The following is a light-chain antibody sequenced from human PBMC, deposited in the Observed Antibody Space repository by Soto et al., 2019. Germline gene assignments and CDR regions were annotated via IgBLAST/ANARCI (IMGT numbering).Light chain of an antibody. V-gene: IGKV3-20*01. CDR2: DAS. Sequence: EIVLIQSPATLSLSPGERATLSCRASQSVSSSLAWYQQNPGQAPRLLIFDASNRDTGIPVRFSGSGSGTDFTLTISRLEPEDFSVYYCQQYGSSPWTFGQGTKVDIK. CDR1: QSVSSS. CDR3: QQYGSSPWT. J-gene: IGKJ1*01.